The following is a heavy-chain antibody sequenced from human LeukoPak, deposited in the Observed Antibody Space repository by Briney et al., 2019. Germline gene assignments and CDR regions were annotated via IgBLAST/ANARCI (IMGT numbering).Heavy chain of an antibody. V-gene: IGHV3-30*02. D-gene: IGHD2-15*01. CDR2: IRYDGSNK. Sequence: SGGSLRLSCAASGFTFSSYGMHWVRQAPGKGLEWVAFIRYDGSNKYYADSVKGRFTISRDNSKNTLYLQMNSLRAEDTAVYYCAKYCSGGSCYGSYDYWGQGTLVTVSS. CDR1: GFTFSSYG. J-gene: IGHJ4*02. CDR3: AKYCSGGSCYGSYDY.